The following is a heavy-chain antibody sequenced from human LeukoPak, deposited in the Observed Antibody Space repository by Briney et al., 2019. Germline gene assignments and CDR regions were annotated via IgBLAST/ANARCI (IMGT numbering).Heavy chain of an antibody. CDR2: INHSGST. Sequence: KTGGSLRLSCAASGFSFSSYEMNWVRQAPGKGLEWIGEINHSGSTNYNPSLKSRVTISVDTSKNQFSLKLSSVTAADTAVYYCARVTYGGHSGEDLDYWGQGTLVTVSS. J-gene: IGHJ4*02. D-gene: IGHD4-23*01. CDR1: GFSFSSYE. CDR3: ARVTYGGHSGEDLDY. V-gene: IGHV4-34*01.